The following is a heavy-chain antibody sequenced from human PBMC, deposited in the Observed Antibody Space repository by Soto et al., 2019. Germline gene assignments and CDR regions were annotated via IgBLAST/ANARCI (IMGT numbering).Heavy chain of an antibody. V-gene: IGHV4-59*08. CDR2: IYYSGST. D-gene: IGHD5-12*01. J-gene: IGHJ4*02. CDR3: ARPRDGYNAILDY. Sequence: QVQLQESGPGLVKPSETLSLTCTVSGGSISSYYWSWIRQPPGKGLEWIGYIYYSGSTNYNPSLTSLVTISVHTAKNPFSLTLSSVTVADTAVYYCARPRDGYNAILDYWGQGTLVTVSS. CDR1: GGSISSYY.